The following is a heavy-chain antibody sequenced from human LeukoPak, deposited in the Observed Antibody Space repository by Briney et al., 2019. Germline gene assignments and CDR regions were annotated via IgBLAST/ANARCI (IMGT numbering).Heavy chain of an antibody. V-gene: IGHV4-59*01. CDR1: GGSISSYY. CDR2: IYCSGST. CDR3: ARAREQWLVRSYYGMDV. J-gene: IGHJ6*02. D-gene: IGHD6-19*01. Sequence: SETLSLTCTVSGGSISSYYWSWIRQPPGKGLEWIGYIYCSGSTNYNPSLKSRVTISVDTSKNQFSLKLSSVTAADTAVYYCARAREQWLVRSYYGMDVWGQGTTVTVSS.